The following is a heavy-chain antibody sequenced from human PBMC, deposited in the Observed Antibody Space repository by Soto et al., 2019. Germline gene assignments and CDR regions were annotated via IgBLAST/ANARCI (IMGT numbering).Heavy chain of an antibody. CDR2: IKQDGSEK. CDR1: GFTFSSYW. CDR3: ARGSKVVYALNWFDP. D-gene: IGHD2-8*02. Sequence: GGSLRLSCAASGFTFSSYWMSWVRQAPGKGLEWVANIKQDGSEKYYVDSVKGRFTISRDNAKNSLYLQMNSLRAEDTAVYYCARGSKVVYALNWFDPLGQGTLVTVSS. J-gene: IGHJ5*02. V-gene: IGHV3-7*01.